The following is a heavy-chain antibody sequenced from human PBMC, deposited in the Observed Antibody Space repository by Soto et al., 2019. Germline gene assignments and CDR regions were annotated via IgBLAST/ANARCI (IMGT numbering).Heavy chain of an antibody. CDR3: AKSLTGPIIYFDY. V-gene: IGHV3-23*01. Sequence: GWSLRLSCAASGFTFSSYAMSWVRQAPGKGLEWVSAFGDSGGSTYYADSVKGRFTISRDNSKNTLYLQMNSLRAEDTAVYYCAKSLTGPIIYFDYWGQGTLVTVSS. J-gene: IGHJ4*02. D-gene: IGHD3-9*01. CDR1: GFTFSSYA. CDR2: FGDSGGST.